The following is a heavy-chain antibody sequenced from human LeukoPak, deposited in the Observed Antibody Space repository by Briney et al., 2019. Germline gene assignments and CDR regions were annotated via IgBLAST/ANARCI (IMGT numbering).Heavy chain of an antibody. CDR3: ARGTDSIVVATYHY. Sequence: TSETLSLTRAVSGGSIRSYYRSWIRQPPGKGLEWIGYIYHTGSTNYNPSLKSRITISVDTSKNQFALKLSSVTPADTAMYYCARGTDSIVVATYHYWGQEPRFIVSS. V-gene: IGHV4-59*01. D-gene: IGHD1-26*01. CDR2: IYHTGST. J-gene: IGHJ4*02. CDR1: GGSIRSYY.